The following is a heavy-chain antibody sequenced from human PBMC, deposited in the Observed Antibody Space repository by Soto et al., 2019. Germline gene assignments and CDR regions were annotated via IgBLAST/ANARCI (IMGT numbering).Heavy chain of an antibody. CDR1: GYTFTSYA. J-gene: IGHJ2*01. Sequence: QVQLVQSGAEEKKPGASVKVSCKASGYTFTSYAMHWVRQAPGQRLEWMGWINAGNGNTKYSQKFQGRVTITRDTSAITAYMELSSLRSEDTAVYYCARDGNGSGRWYFDLWGRGTLVTVSS. CDR2: INAGNGNT. V-gene: IGHV1-3*05. CDR3: ARDGNGSGRWYFDL. D-gene: IGHD3-10*01.